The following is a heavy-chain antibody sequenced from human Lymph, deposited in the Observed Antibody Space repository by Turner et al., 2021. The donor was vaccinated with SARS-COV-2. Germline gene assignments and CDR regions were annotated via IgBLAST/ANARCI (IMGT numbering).Heavy chain of an antibody. CDR1: GYTFTGYY. CDR2: INPDSGGT. CDR3: ARGGLYYYDSSAYYGDAFDF. J-gene: IGHJ3*01. D-gene: IGHD3-22*01. V-gene: IGHV1-2*02. Sequence: QVQLVQSGAEVKEPGASVKVSCKASGYTFTGYYMHWVRLAPGQGLEWMGWINPDSGGTNYAQNFQDRVTMTRDTSISTAYMELSRLRSDDTAVYYCARGGLYYYDSSAYYGDAFDFWGQGTMVTVSS.